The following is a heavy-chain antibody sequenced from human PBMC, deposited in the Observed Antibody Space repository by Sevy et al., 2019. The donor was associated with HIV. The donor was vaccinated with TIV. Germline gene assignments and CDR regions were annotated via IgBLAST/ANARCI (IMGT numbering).Heavy chain of an antibody. CDR3: ARRNDFAI. V-gene: IGHV4-59*08. CDR2: VYYIGGT. J-gene: IGHJ3*02. CDR1: GGSINSDH. Sequence: SETLSLTCTVSGGSINSDHWNWIRQPPGKGLEWIGNVYYIGGTNYNPSLKNRVTISVDSTKNQFSLKLTSVTAADTSVYYCARRNDFAIWGQGTMVTVSS.